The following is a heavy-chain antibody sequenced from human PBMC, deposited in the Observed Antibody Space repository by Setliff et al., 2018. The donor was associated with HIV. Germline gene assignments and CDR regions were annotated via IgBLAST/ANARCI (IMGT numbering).Heavy chain of an antibody. CDR2: INPGSGNT. CDR1: GYTFSTYS. CDR3: ARVYCSGGACYSLNS. D-gene: IGHD2-15*01. J-gene: IGHJ4*02. V-gene: IGHV1-3*01. Sequence: ASVKVSCKASGYTFSTYSIHWVRQAPGQRLEGMGWINPGSGNTQYSQKLQGRITITRDSSASTVYLELSSLRFEDTAVYYCARVYCSGGACYSLNSWGQGALVTVSS.